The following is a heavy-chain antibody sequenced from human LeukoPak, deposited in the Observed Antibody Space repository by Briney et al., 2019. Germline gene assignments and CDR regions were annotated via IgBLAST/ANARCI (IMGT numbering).Heavy chain of an antibody. Sequence: EIYHSGSTNYHPSLKSRVTISVDKSKNQFSLKLSSVTAADTAVYYCALYSGYDGGSFDYWGQGTLVTVSS. D-gene: IGHD5-12*01. CDR2: IYHSGST. CDR3: ALYSGYDGGSFDY. V-gene: IGHV4-4*02. J-gene: IGHJ4*02.